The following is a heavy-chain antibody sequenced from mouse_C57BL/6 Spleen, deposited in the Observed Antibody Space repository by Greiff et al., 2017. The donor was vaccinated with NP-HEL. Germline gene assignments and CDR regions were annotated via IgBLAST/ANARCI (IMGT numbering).Heavy chain of an antibody. CDR2: IDPENGDT. V-gene: IGHV14-4*01. J-gene: IGHJ3*01. D-gene: IGHD1-1*01. CDR3: TPYYYGSSWFAY. Sequence: VQLKQSGAELVRPGASVKLSCTASGFNIKDDYMHWVKQRPEQGLEWIGWIDPENGDTEYASKFQGKATITADTSSNTAYLQLSSLTSEDTAVYYCTPYYYGSSWFAYWGQGTLVTGSA. CDR1: GFNIKDDY.